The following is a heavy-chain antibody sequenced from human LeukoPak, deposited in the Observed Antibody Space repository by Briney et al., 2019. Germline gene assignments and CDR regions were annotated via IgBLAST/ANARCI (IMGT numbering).Heavy chain of an antibody. CDR2: ISGSGGST. J-gene: IGHJ4*02. D-gene: IGHD6-6*01. V-gene: IGHV3-23*01. Sequence: GGSLRLSCAASGFTFGSYAMSWVRQAPGKGLEWVSAISGSGGSTYYADSVKGRFTISRDNSKNTLYLQMNSLRAEDTAVYYCAKDLVGYSSSSNYWGQGTLVTVSS. CDR1: GFTFGSYA. CDR3: AKDLVGYSSSSNY.